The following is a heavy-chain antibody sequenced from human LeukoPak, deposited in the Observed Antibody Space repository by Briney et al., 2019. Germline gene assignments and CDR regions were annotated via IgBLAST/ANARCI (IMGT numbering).Heavy chain of an antibody. CDR1: GGSISSHY. V-gene: IGHV4-59*11. J-gene: IGHJ2*01. D-gene: IGHD3-3*01. CDR2: IYYNGRT. CDR3: ARGHDFLSGPFDL. Sequence: SETLSLSCTVSGGSISSHYWSWIRQPPGEGLEWIGYIYYNGRTNYSPSFKSRVTISVDTSKNLFPLRLTSVTTADTAVYYCARGHDFLSGPFDLWGRGTLVTVSS.